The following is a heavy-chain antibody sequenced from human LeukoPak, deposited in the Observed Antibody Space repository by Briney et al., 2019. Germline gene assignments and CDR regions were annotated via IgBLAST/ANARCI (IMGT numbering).Heavy chain of an antibody. J-gene: IGHJ4*02. Sequence: ASVTVSCKVSGYTLTELSMHWVRQAPGKGLEWMGGFDPEDGETIYAQKFQGRVTMTEDTSTDTAYMELSSLRSEDTAVYYCATTQFDRYSSSSYFDYWGQGTLVTVSS. V-gene: IGHV1-24*01. CDR2: FDPEDGET. D-gene: IGHD6-6*01. CDR3: ATTQFDRYSSSSYFDY. CDR1: GYTLTELS.